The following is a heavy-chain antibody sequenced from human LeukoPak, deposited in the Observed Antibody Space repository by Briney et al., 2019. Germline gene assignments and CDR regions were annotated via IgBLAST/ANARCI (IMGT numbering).Heavy chain of an antibody. J-gene: IGHJ4*02. CDR1: GFTFSSYA. V-gene: IGHV3-30*04. Sequence: GRSLRLSCAASGFTFSSYAMHWVRQAPGKGLEWVAVISYDGSNKYYADSVEGRFTISRDNSKNTLYLQMNSLRAEDTAVYYCARELGLIETTVTSLDYWGQGTLVTVSS. CDR2: ISYDGSNK. CDR3: ARELGLIETTVTSLDY. D-gene: IGHD4-17*01.